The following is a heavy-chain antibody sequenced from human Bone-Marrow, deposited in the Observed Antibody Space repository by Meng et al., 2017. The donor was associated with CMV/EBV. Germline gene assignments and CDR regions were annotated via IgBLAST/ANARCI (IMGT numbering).Heavy chain of an antibody. CDR1: GYTLTELS. CDR3: ATSLLTLITGTTWDVDY. Sequence: ASVKVSCKVSGYTLTELSMHWVRQAPGKGLEWMGGFDPEDGETIYAQKFQGRVTMTEDTSTDTAYMELSSLRSEDTAVYYCATSLLTLITGTTWDVDYWGQGTLVTVPS. CDR2: FDPEDGET. D-gene: IGHD1-7*01. V-gene: IGHV1-24*01. J-gene: IGHJ4*02.